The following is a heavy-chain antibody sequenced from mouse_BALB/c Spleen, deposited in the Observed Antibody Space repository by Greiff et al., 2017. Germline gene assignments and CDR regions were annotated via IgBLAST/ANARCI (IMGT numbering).Heavy chain of an antibody. V-gene: IGHV1S132*01. Sequence: LQESGAELVKPGASVKLSCKTSGYTFTSYWIQWVKQRPGQGLGCIGEIFPGTGTTYYNEKFKGKATLTIDTSSSTAYMQLSSLTSEDSAVYFCARRDYDAMDYWGQGTSVTVSS. CDR2: IFPGTGTT. J-gene: IGHJ4*01. CDR3: ARRDYDAMDY. CDR1: GYTFTSYW.